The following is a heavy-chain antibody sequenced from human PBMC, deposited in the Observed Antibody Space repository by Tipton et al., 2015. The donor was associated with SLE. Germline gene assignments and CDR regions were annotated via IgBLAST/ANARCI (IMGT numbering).Heavy chain of an antibody. CDR3: AARSGRGWYYFDS. CDR1: GFIVSSDN. V-gene: IGHV3-53*05. Sequence: SLRLSCAASGFIVSSDNMSWIRLAPGRGLEWVSAIYSGGGTFYADSVKGRFTISRDTSKNTLYLQMNSLRDEDTAVYYCAARSGRGWYYFDSWGQGTLVSLSS. CDR2: IYSGGGT. J-gene: IGHJ4*02. D-gene: IGHD6-19*01.